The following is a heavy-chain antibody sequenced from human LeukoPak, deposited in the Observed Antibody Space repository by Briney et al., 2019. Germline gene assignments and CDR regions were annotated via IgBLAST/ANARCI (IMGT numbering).Heavy chain of an antibody. J-gene: IGHJ4*02. V-gene: IGHV3-23*01. Sequence: GGSMRLSCAASGFTFSSYAMSWVRQAPGKGLEWVSAISGSGGSTYYADSVKGRFTISRDNSKNTLYLQMNSLRAEDTAVYYCAKVLGYSYGFGYWGQGTLVTVSS. D-gene: IGHD5-18*01. CDR1: GFTFSSYA. CDR2: ISGSGGST. CDR3: AKVLGYSYGFGY.